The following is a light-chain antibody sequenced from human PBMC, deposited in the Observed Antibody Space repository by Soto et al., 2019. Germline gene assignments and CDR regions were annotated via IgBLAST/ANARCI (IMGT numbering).Light chain of an antibody. Sequence: EFVLTQSPGTLSLSPGERATLSCRASQSLNSNFFAWYQQRPGQAPRLLIYGASTRVTGVPDRFSGSGSGTDFTLTISRLEPEDFAVYYCQQYGASPYTFGQGTKLETK. J-gene: IGKJ2*01. CDR2: GAS. V-gene: IGKV3-20*01. CDR3: QQYGASPYT. CDR1: QSLNSNF.